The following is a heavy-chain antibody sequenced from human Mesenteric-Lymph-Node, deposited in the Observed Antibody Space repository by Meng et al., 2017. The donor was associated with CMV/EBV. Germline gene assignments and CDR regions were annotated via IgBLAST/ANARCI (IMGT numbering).Heavy chain of an antibody. J-gene: IGHJ5*02. CDR1: GFTFSYYW. Sequence: GESLKISCAASGFTFSYYWMSWVRQAPGKGLEWVANIKQDGSARNYVDSVKGRFTISRDNAKNSLYLQMNSLTGEDTAIYYCARSGPKQWLVSRWFDPWGQGTLVTVSS. CDR2: IKQDGSAR. CDR3: ARSGPKQWLVSRWFDP. D-gene: IGHD6-19*01. V-gene: IGHV3-7*01.